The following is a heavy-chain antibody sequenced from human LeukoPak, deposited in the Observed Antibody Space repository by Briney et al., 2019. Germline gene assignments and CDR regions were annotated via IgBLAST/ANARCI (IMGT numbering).Heavy chain of an antibody. CDR3: ASVDTAMGSFDY. J-gene: IGHJ4*02. CDR2: IYTSGST. CDR1: GGSISSYY. D-gene: IGHD5-18*01. V-gene: IGHV4-4*07. Sequence: KPTETLSLTCTVSGGSISSYYWSWIRQPAGKGLEWIGRIYTSGSTNYNPSLKSRVTMSVDTSKNQVSLKLSSVTTADTAVYHCASVDTAMGSFDYWGQGTLVTVSS.